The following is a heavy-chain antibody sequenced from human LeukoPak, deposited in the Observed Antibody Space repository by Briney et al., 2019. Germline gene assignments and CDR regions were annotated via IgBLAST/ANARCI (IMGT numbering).Heavy chain of an antibody. CDR3: AREKLGYCSSTSCSAGGSDYFDY. Sequence: PGGSLSLSCVASGFTFSGDWMSWVRQAPGKGLGWVASIKQDGSEIYYVDSVKGRFTISRDNAKNSLYLQMTSLRAEDTAVYYCAREKLGYCSSTSCSAGGSDYFDYWGQGTLVTVSS. CDR2: IKQDGSEI. D-gene: IGHD2-2*01. V-gene: IGHV3-7*01. CDR1: GFTFSGDW. J-gene: IGHJ4*02.